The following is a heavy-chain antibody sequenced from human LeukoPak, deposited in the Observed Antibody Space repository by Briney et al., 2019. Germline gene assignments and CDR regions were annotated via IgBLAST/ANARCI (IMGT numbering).Heavy chain of an antibody. CDR3: ARDCSASSSDYYPLGY. CDR1: GFTVSSKY. D-gene: IGHD3-22*01. V-gene: IGHV3-66*01. J-gene: IGHJ4*02. CDR2: IYNSGGT. Sequence: GGSLRLSCAASGFTVSSKYMSWVRQAPGKGLEWLSVIYNSGGTYYADSVKGRFTISRDNSKNTLYLQMNSLRVEDTAVYFCARDCSASSSDYYPLGYWGQGTLATVSS.